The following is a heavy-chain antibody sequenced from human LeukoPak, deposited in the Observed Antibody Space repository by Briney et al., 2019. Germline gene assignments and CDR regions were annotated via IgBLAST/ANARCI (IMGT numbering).Heavy chain of an antibody. V-gene: IGHV3-30-3*01. CDR2: ISYDGSNK. CDR1: GFTFSSYA. CDR3: ARERGYCSSTSCYYFDY. D-gene: IGHD2-2*01. Sequence: QSGGSLRLSCAASGFTFSSYAMHWVRQAPGKGLEWVAVISYDGSNKYYADSVKGRFTISRDNSKNTLYLQMNSLRAEDTAVYYCARERGYCSSTSCYYFDYWGQGTLVTVSS. J-gene: IGHJ4*02.